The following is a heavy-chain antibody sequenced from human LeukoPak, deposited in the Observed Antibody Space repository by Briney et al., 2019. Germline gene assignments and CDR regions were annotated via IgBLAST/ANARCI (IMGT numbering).Heavy chain of an antibody. CDR2: ISGSGGST. CDR1: GFTFSSYA. D-gene: IGHD3-22*01. J-gene: IGHJ4*02. CDR3: AIHPARYYSWYFDY. V-gene: IGHV3-23*01. Sequence: GGSLRLSCAASGFTFSSYAMSWVRQAPGKGLEWVSAISGSGGSTYYADSVKGRFTISRDNSKNTLYLQMNSLSAEDTAVYYCAIHPARYYSWYFDYWGQGTLVTVSS.